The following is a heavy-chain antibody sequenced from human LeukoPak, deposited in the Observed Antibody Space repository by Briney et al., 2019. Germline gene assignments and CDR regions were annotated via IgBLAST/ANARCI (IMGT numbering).Heavy chain of an antibody. Sequence: PGGSLRLSCAASGFTFNNYGMHWVRQAPGKGLECVALISNDGSKKYYAGSAKGRFTISRDNSRNTVFLEMNSLRGDDTAVYFCARDWGRGDSKYLDFWGQGILVTASS. CDR2: ISNDGSKK. CDR3: ARDWGRGDSKYLDF. J-gene: IGHJ4*02. D-gene: IGHD4-17*01. CDR1: GFTFNNYG. V-gene: IGHV3-30*03.